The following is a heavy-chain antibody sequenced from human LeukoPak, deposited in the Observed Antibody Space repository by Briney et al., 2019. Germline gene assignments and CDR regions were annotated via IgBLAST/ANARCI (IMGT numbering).Heavy chain of an antibody. J-gene: IGHJ4*02. V-gene: IGHV3-21*01. D-gene: IGHD6-19*01. CDR3: ARGSGSGWYGGVYYFDY. CDR1: GFTFSSYS. CDR2: ISSSSSYI. Sequence: GSLRLSCAASGFTFSSYSMNWVRPAPGKGLEWVSSISSSSSYIYYADSVKGRFTISRDNAKNSLYLQMNSLRAEDTAVYYCARGSGSGWYGGVYYFDYWGQGTLVTVSS.